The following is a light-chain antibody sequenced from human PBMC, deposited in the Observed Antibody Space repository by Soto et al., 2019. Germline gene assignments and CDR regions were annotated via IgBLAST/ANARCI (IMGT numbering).Light chain of an antibody. CDR3: CSYTGAHTL. CDR2: DVT. CDR1: SREIGLYKF. J-gene: IGLJ2*01. Sequence: QSALTQPRAVSGSRGQSVTISCTGTSREIGLYKFVSWYQQHPGKAPKLMIYDVTARPSGVPDRFSGSKSGTTASLTISDLQGEDEADYYCCSYTGAHTLFGGGTKVTVL. V-gene: IGLV2-11*01.